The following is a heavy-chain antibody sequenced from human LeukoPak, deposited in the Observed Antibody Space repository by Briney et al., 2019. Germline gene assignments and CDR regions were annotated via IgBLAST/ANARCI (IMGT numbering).Heavy chain of an antibody. J-gene: IGHJ4*02. CDR2: IYYSGNT. Sequence: PSETLSLTCTVSGGSISSYYWSWTRQPPGKGLEWLGYIYYSGNTNYNPSLKSRVTISVDTSKNQFSLRLRSVTAADTAVYYCARAPAKGWYYFDYWGQGTLVTVSS. CDR3: ARAPAKGWYYFDY. D-gene: IGHD6-19*01. CDR1: GGSISSYY. V-gene: IGHV4-59*01.